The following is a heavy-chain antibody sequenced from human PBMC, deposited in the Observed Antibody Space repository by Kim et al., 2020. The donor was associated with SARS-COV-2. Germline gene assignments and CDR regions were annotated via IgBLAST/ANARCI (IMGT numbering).Heavy chain of an antibody. Sequence: ASVKVSCKGSGYTFTNHDINWVRQAPGQGFEWMGWMSPSSGATGYAQKFQGRVTMTRETSINTAFMELRSLRSEDTAVYYCARTGSGHDSRPGYWGQGTLVTVSS. D-gene: IGHD5-12*01. CDR2: MSPSSGAT. J-gene: IGHJ4*02. CDR3: ARTGSGHDSRPGY. CDR1: GYTFTNHD. V-gene: IGHV1-8*01.